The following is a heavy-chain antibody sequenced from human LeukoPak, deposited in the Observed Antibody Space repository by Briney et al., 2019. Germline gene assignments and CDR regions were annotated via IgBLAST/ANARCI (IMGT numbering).Heavy chain of an antibody. CDR2: ISWNSGSI. V-gene: IGHV3-9*01. CDR1: GFTFDDYA. CDR3: AKRSKLSCSSTSCPLDY. Sequence: PGGSLRLSCAASGFTFDDYAMHWVRQAPGKGLEWVSGISWNSGSIGYADSVKGRFTISRDNAKNSLYLQMNSLRAEDTAVYYCAKRSKLSCSSTSCPLDYWGQGTLVTVSS. D-gene: IGHD2-2*01. J-gene: IGHJ4*02.